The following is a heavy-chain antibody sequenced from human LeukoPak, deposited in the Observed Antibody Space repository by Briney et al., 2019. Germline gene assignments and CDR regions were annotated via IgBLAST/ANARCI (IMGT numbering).Heavy chain of an antibody. CDR3: ARAQYYDFWSGYDY. Sequence: GGSLRLSCAASGFTVSSNYMSWVRQAPGKGLEWVSVIYSGGSTYYADSVKGRFTISRDNSKNTLYLQMNSLRAEDTAVYYCARAQYYDFWSGYDYWGQGTLVTASS. J-gene: IGHJ4*02. CDR2: IYSGGST. D-gene: IGHD3-3*01. V-gene: IGHV3-53*01. CDR1: GFTVSSNY.